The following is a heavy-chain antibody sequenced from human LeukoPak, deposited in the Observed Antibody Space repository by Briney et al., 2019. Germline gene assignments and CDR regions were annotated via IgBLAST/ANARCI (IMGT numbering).Heavy chain of an antibody. D-gene: IGHD6-6*01. J-gene: IGHJ4*02. V-gene: IGHV3-30*04. CDR3: ARAEESSSPTMDY. CDR2: ISYDGSNK. CDR1: GFTFSSYA. Sequence: PGGSLRLSCAASGFTFSSYAMPWVRQAPGKGLEWVAVISYDGSNKYYADSVKGRFTISRDNSKNTLYLQMNSLRAEDTAVYYCARAEESSSPTMDYWGQGTLVTVSS.